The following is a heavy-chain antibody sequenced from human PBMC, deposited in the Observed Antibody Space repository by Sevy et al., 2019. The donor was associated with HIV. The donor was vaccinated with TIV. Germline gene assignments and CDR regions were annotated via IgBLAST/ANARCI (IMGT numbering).Heavy chain of an antibody. CDR1: GFSFDDYT. CDR2: ITRDGGST. J-gene: IGHJ4*02. V-gene: IGHV3-43*01. CDR3: VTETYCLFDH. Sequence: GGSLRLSCAASGFSFDDYTLHWVRQTPGKGLDWVSLITRDGGSTFYAASVKGRFTISRDKSRGSLYLEMNSLKTEDTALYYCVTETYCLFDHWGQGTLVTVSS. D-gene: IGHD2-21*01.